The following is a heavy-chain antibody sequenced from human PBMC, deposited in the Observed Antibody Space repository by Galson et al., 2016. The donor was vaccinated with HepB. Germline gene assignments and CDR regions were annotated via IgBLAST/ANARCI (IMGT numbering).Heavy chain of an antibody. J-gene: IGHJ5*02. CDR3: ARSSFGVCNP. V-gene: IGHV1-18*01. Sequence: SCKASGYPYISYGINWVRQAPGQGLEWMGWMSASNGNTDYAQKFHGRVTMTTDTSTNTAYMELRSLRPDDTAMYYFARSSFGVCNPWGQGTLVTVSS. D-gene: IGHD3-3*01. CDR2: MSASNGNT. CDR1: GYPYISYG.